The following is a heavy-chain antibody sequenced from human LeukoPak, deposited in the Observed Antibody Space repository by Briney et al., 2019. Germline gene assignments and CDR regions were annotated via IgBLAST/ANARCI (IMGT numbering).Heavy chain of an antibody. J-gene: IGHJ5*02. D-gene: IGHD4-17*01. CDR2: MNLISGNT. CDR3: ARGVGNYGDYRYWFDP. Sequence: ASVKVSCKASRYTFTSYDINWVRQATGQGREWMGWMNLISGNTGYAQKFQGRVTMTRDISTSTVYMELSSLRSDDTAVYDCARGVGNYGDYRYWFDPWGQGTLVTVSS. CDR1: RYTFTSYD. V-gene: IGHV1-8*01.